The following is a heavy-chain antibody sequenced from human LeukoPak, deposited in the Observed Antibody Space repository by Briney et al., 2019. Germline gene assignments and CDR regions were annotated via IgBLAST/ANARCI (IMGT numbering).Heavy chain of an antibody. D-gene: IGHD3-9*01. J-gene: IGHJ5*02. CDR1: GFTFSGSA. CDR3: TSGIRYFS. V-gene: IGHV3-73*01. Sequence: GGSLRLSCAASGFTFSGSAMHWVRQAPGKGLEWVGRIRNKANNYATAYAASVKVRFTISRDDSKNTAYLQMDSLKTEDTAVYYCTSGIRYFSWGQGTLVTVSS. CDR2: IRNKANNYAT.